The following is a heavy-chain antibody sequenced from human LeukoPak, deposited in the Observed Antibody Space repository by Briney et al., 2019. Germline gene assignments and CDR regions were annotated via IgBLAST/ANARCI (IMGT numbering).Heavy chain of an antibody. CDR2: ISSSSSYI. Sequence: GGSLRLSCAASGFTFSSYSMNCVRQAPGNGLEWVSSISSSSSYIYYADSVKGRFTISRDNAKNSLYLQMNSLRAEDTAVYYCARDGQWLAHTAFDIWGQGTMVTVSS. CDR3: ARDGQWLAHTAFDI. J-gene: IGHJ3*02. CDR1: GFTFSSYS. D-gene: IGHD6-19*01. V-gene: IGHV3-21*01.